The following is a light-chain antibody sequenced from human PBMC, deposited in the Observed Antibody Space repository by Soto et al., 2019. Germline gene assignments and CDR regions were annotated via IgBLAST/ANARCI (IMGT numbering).Light chain of an antibody. J-gene: IGKJ2*01. Sequence: EIVMTQPPATLSVSPGERATLSCRASQSVSSNLAWYQQKPGQARRLRIYGASTRATGIPARFSGSGSGTEFTLTISSLQSEDFAGYYCQQYNNWSYPFGQGTKLEIK. CDR2: GAS. CDR3: QQYNNWSYP. V-gene: IGKV3-15*01. CDR1: QSVSSN.